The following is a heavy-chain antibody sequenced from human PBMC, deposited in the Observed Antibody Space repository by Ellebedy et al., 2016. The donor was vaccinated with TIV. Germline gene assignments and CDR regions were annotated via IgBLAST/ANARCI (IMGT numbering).Heavy chain of an antibody. J-gene: IGHJ3*02. CDR2: IYYSGNT. D-gene: IGHD2-21*01. Sequence: SETLSLTCTVSGGSISSSSYYWGWIRQPPGKGLEWIGCIYYSGNTYYSPSLKSRVTISVDTSKNQFSLKLSSVTAADTAVYYCARQGDRLAFDIWGQGTMVIVSS. CDR3: ARQGDRLAFDI. V-gene: IGHV4-39*01. CDR1: GGSISSSSYY.